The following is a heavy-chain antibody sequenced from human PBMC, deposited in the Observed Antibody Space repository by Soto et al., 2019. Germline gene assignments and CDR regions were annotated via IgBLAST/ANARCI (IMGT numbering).Heavy chain of an antibody. Sequence: KTSETLSLTCTVSGGSITSGDYYWSWLRQHPGKGLEWVAFIYYSGNPRYNPSLKGRVSISEDTSTNQFSLRLNSATAADTAVYYCAGWAIGGDFDIWGQGTMVTVSS. CDR3: AGWAIGGDFDI. CDR1: GGSITSGDYY. D-gene: IGHD2-21*01. CDR2: IYYSGNP. V-gene: IGHV4-31*03. J-gene: IGHJ3*02.